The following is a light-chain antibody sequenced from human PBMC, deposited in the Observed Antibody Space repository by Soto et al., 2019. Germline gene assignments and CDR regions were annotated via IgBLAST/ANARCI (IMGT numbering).Light chain of an antibody. CDR2: GAS. Sequence: EIVMTQSPATLSVSPGEGATLSCRASENVDTNLAWYQHKPGQAPRLLIYGASTRAAGVPARFSGSGSGTEFTLTISSLESEDVALYYCQQCHKWPRITFGLGTRLE. J-gene: IGKJ5*01. CDR3: QQCHKWPRIT. CDR1: ENVDTN. V-gene: IGKV3-15*01.